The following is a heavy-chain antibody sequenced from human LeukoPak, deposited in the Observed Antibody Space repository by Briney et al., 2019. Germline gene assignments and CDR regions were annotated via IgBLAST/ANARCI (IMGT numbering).Heavy chain of an antibody. Sequence: PSETLSLTCSVSGYSISSGYYWGWIRQPPGKGLEWIGSMYHSGSTYYNPSLKSRVTMSADTSKNQFSLKLSSVTAADTAVYYCARVEKSMVRGAAFGDDAFDIWGQGTMVTVSS. CDR2: MYHSGST. CDR1: GYSISSGYY. J-gene: IGHJ3*02. D-gene: IGHD3-10*01. V-gene: IGHV4-38-2*02. CDR3: ARVEKSMVRGAAFGDDAFDI.